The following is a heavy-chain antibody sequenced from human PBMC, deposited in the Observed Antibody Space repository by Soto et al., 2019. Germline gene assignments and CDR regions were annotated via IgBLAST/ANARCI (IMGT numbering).Heavy chain of an antibody. Sequence: EVQLLESGGGLVQPGGSLRLSFAASGFTFSSYAMSWVRQAPGKGLEWVSAISGSGGSTYYADSVKGRFTISRDISKHTLYLQMNSVRAEETAVYYCANHRWLASWGQGPLVTVSS. CDR2: ISGSGGST. J-gene: IGHJ5*02. CDR1: GFTFSSYA. CDR3: ANHRWLAS. D-gene: IGHD6-19*01. V-gene: IGHV3-23*01.